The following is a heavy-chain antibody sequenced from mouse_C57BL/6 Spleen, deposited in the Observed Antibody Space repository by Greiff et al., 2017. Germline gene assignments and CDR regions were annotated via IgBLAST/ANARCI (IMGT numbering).Heavy chain of an antibody. J-gene: IGHJ4*01. CDR2: INPNNGGT. CDR1: GYTFTDYN. CDR3: ARRWDYAMDY. Sequence: EVKLMESGPELVKPGASVKIPCKASGYTFTDYNMDWVKQSHGKSLEWIGDINPNNGGTIYNQKFKGKATLTVDKSSSTAYMELRSLTSEDTAVYYWARRWDYAMDYWGQGTSVTVSS. D-gene: IGHD1-1*02. V-gene: IGHV1-18*01.